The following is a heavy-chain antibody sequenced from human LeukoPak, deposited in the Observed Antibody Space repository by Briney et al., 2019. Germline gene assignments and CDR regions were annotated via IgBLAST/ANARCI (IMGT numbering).Heavy chain of an antibody. J-gene: IGHJ4*02. CDR2: IYTSGTT. Sequence: SQTLSLTCTVSGDSISSGCYYWSWIRQPAGKGLEWIGRIYTSGTTNYNPSLKSRVTISVDTSKNQFSLKLSSVTAADTAVYYCARGGNYDFWSGYHIPYYFDYWGQGTLVTVSS. CDR1: GDSISSGCYY. V-gene: IGHV4-61*02. CDR3: ARGGNYDFWSGYHIPYYFDY. D-gene: IGHD3-3*01.